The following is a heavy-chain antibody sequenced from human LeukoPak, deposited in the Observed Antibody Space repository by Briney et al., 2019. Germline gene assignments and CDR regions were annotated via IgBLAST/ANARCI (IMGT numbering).Heavy chain of an antibody. V-gene: IGHV1-3*01. CDR2: INAGNGNT. D-gene: IGHD3-10*01. CDR1: GYTFTSYA. J-gene: IGHJ6*02. Sequence: ASVKVSCKASGYTFTSYAMHWVRQAPGQRLEWMGWINAGNGNTKYSQKFQGRVTITRDTSASTAYMELSSLRSEDTAVYYCARTSITMVRGVLYYGMDVWGQGTTVTVSS. CDR3: ARTSITMVRGVLYYGMDV.